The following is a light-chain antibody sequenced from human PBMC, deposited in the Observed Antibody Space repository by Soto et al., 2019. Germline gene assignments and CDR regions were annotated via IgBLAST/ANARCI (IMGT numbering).Light chain of an antibody. CDR3: QQYGSSPET. V-gene: IGKV3-20*01. CDR2: GAS. Sequence: IVLTQSPGTLPLSPGERATLSCRASQSVSSSYLAWYQQKPGQAPSLLIYGASSRATGIPDRFSGSGSGTDFTLTISRLEPEDFAVYYCQQYGSSPETFGQGTKVEIK. CDR1: QSVSSSY. J-gene: IGKJ1*01.